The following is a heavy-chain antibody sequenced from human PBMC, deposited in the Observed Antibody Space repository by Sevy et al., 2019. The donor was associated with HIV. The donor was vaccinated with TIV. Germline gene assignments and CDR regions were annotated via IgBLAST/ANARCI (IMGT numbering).Heavy chain of an antibody. Sequence: ASVKVSCKTSGYAFSNYGIVWVRQAPGQGLEWLGWISGFNGNKHYAEKFQDRVSMTIDTATDTFYMDLGSLTSDDTGVYYCARERGKYGDSGFNYWGQGTLVTVSS. V-gene: IGHV1-18*01. CDR2: ISGFNGNK. J-gene: IGHJ4*02. CDR1: GYAFSNYG. CDR3: ARERGKYGDSGFNY. D-gene: IGHD2-21*02.